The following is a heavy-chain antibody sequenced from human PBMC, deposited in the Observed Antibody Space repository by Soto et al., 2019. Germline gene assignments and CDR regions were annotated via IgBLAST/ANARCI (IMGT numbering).Heavy chain of an antibody. J-gene: IGHJ4*02. CDR3: ARAYGGYADY. Sequence: SETLSLTCTVSGGFISSDYWSWIRQPPGKGLEWIGYIYYSGSTNYNPSLKSRVTISVDTSKNQFSLKLSSVTAADTAVYYCARAYGGYADYWGQGALVTVS. CDR2: IYYSGST. V-gene: IGHV4-59*01. D-gene: IGHD5-12*01. CDR1: GGFISSDY.